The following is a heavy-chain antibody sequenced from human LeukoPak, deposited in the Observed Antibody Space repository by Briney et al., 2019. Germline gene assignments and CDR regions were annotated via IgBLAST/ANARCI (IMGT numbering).Heavy chain of an antibody. Sequence: GGSLRLSCAASGFTFSSYAMSWVRQAPGKELEWVSAISGSGGSTYYADSVKGRFTISRDNSENTLYLQMNSLRAEDTAVYYCAIQYYYDGDYWGQGTLVTVSS. CDR1: GFTFSSYA. J-gene: IGHJ4*02. D-gene: IGHD3-22*01. CDR3: AIQYYYDGDY. CDR2: ISGSGGST. V-gene: IGHV3-23*01.